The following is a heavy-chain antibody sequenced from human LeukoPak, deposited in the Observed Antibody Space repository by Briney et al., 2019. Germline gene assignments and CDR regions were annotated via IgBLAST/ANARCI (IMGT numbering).Heavy chain of an antibody. CDR2: TYTSGNT. D-gene: IGHD3-22*01. V-gene: IGHV4-4*07. CDR1: GGSISSFY. J-gene: IGHJ2*01. Sequence: IPSETLSLTCTVSGGSISSFYWSWIRQPAGKGLEWIGRTYTSGNTNYNPSLKSRATMSVDTSKNQFSLKLSSVTAADTAVYYCAREEFHYDSSGYYERWYFDLWGRGTLVTVSS. CDR3: AREEFHYDSSGYYERWYFDL.